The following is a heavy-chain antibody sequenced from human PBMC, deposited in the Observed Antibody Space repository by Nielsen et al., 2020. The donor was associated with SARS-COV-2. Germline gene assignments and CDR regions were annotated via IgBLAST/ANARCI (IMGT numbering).Heavy chain of an antibody. D-gene: IGHD1-7*01. Sequence: RGSLRLSCAASGFTFSAYGMHWVRQTPANGLEWVAVISYDAVNVDYADSVKGRFTISRDNSRNRLFLQMNSLTYGDSAVYFCAKGGVPTTGSHYSYYYMDGWGKGTTVAVSS. CDR1: GFTFSAYG. J-gene: IGHJ6*03. V-gene: IGHV3-30*18. CDR3: AKGGVPTTGSHYSYYYMDG. CDR2: ISYDAVNV.